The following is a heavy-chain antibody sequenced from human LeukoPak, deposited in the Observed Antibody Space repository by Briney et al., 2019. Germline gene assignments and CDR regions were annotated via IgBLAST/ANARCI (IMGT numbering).Heavy chain of an antibody. CDR1: GFTFHDHG. J-gene: IGHJ4*02. CDR2: LNWNGDKT. V-gene: IGHV3-20*03. CDR3: AREEGPYFDC. Sequence: GGSLRLSYAASGFTFHDHGMRWVRPVPGKGLEWVSALNWNGDKTGYADSVKGRFTISRDNAKKSLYLQMNSLTAEDTAYYYCAREEGPYFDCWGQGTLVTVSS.